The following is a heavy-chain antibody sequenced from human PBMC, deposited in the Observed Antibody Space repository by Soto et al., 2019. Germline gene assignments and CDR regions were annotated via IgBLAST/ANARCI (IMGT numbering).Heavy chain of an antibody. CDR2: IIPIFGTA. D-gene: IGHD3-3*01. J-gene: IGHJ4*02. V-gene: IGHV1-69*13. CDR1: GGTFSSYA. Sequence: SVKVSCKASGGTFSSYAISWVRQAPGQGLEWMGGIIPIFGTANYAQKFQGRVTITADESTSTAYMELSSLRSEDTAVYYCAREAKLYYDFWSGYYRVLGYWGQGTLVTGSS. CDR3: AREAKLYYDFWSGYYRVLGY.